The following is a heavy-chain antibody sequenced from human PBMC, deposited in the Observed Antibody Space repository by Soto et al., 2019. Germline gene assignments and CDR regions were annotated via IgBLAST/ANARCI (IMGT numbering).Heavy chain of an antibody. J-gene: IGHJ4*02. CDR1: GYTFTAYS. CDR3: ASVSVAGRGYYFDY. CDR2: INPNSGGT. D-gene: IGHD6-19*01. V-gene: IGHV1-2*02. Sequence: QVQLVQSGAEVKKPGASVKVSCKASGYTFTAYSLHWVRQAPGQGLEWMGWINPNSGGTNYEQKFQGRVTMTRDTSSSTAYMDLSRLRSDDTAIYYCASVSVAGRGYYFDYWGQGTLVTVS.